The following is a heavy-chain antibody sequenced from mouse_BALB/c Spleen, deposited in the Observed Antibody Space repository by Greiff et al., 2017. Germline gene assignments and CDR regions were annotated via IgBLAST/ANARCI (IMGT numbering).Heavy chain of an antibody. D-gene: IGHD2-2*01. V-gene: IGHV14-4*02. CDR2: IDPENGDT. CDR1: GFNIKDYY. Sequence: VQLQQSGAELVRSGASVKLSCTASGFNIKDYYMHWVKQRPEQGLEWIGWIDPENGDTEYAPKFQGKATMTADTSSNTTYLQRISLTSADTAVYYCNAYYGYDGNLGGFDYWGQGTTLTVSS. CDR3: NAYYGYDGNLGGFDY. J-gene: IGHJ2*01.